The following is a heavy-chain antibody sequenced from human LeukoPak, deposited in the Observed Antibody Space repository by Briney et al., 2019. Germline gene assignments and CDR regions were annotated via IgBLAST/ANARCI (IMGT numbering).Heavy chain of an antibody. Sequence: NPSETLSLTCSVSSGPITSHFWSWIRQPAGKGLEWIGRISTTGSTNYNPSLKSRVTMSVDTSTNQLSLKLSSVTAADTAVYYCAREVEMARQFDYWGQGTLVTVSS. CDR2: ISTTGST. CDR1: SGPITSHF. CDR3: AREVEMARQFDY. D-gene: IGHD5-24*01. J-gene: IGHJ4*02. V-gene: IGHV4-4*07.